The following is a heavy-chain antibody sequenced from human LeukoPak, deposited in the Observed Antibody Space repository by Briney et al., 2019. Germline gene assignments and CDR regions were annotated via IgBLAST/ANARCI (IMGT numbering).Heavy chain of an antibody. V-gene: IGHV3-23*01. J-gene: IGHJ4*02. Sequence: GGSLRLSCAASGFTFSSYAMSWVRQAPGKGLEWVSAISGSGGSTYYADSVKGRFTISRGNSKNTLYLQMNSLRAEDTAVYYCAKDLEITMVRGVNDYWGQGTLVTVSS. CDR1: GFTFSSYA. CDR2: ISGSGGST. D-gene: IGHD3-10*01. CDR3: AKDLEITMVRGVNDY.